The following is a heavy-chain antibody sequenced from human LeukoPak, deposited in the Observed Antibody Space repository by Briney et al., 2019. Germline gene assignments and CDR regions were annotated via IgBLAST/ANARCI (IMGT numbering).Heavy chain of an antibody. V-gene: IGHV2-5*01. CDR1: GFSLRTSGVG. CDR2: LYWNDDK. Sequence: SGPTLVKPTQTLTLTCTFSGFSLRTSGVGVGWIRQPPGKALEWHALLYWNDDKNHSTSLKNRLTIIKDTSRNRVVLTMTNMDPVDTATYYCTHTRRFYDSLTVSYKPVFGQWGLGTRVTVSS. D-gene: IGHD3-9*01. CDR3: THTRRFYDSLTVSYKPVFGQ. J-gene: IGHJ4*02.